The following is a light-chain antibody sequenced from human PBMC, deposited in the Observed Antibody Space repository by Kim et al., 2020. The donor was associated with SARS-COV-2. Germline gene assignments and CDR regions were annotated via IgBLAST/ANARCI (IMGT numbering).Light chain of an antibody. CDR2: VNSDGSH. CDR3: QTWGSDIQVV. Sequence: QLVLTQSPSASASLGASVRLTCTLTSGHTYLAIAWHQQQPEKGPRYLMTVNSDGSHTKGDGIPNRFSGSSSGAERYLTISRLQSDDEADYYCQTWGSDIQVVFGVGTKLTVL. V-gene: IGLV4-69*01. CDR1: SGHTYLA. J-gene: IGLJ2*01.